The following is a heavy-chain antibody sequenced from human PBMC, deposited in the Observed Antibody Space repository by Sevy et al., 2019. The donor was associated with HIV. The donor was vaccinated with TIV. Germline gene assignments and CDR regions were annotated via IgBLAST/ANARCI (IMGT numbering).Heavy chain of an antibody. Sequence: GGSLRLSCAASGFTFSSYTMNWVRHAPGKGLEWVSSIGSTNGYIDYTSSVKGRFTISRDNAKNSLYLQMNNLRPEDTAVYYCARDYHSAWRKFNLFDPWGQGTLVTVSS. V-gene: IGHV3-21*01. J-gene: IGHJ5*02. CDR3: ARDYHSAWRKFNLFDP. D-gene: IGHD6-19*01. CDR2: IGSTNGYI. CDR1: GFTFSSYT.